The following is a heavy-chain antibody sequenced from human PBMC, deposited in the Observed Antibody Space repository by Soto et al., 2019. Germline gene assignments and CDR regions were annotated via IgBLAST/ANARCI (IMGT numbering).Heavy chain of an antibody. CDR1: GFTFSHYS. J-gene: IGHJ4*02. CDR3: ARAGRGSSWSLRMNDY. V-gene: IGHV3-48*02. Sequence: GGSLRLSCADSGFTFSHYSMNWVRQAPGKGLEWVSYISSSSRNIYYADSVKGRFTISRDNVKNSLYLQMNSLRDEDTAVYYCARAGRGSSWSLRMNDYWGQGTLVTVSS. CDR2: ISSSSRNI. D-gene: IGHD6-13*01.